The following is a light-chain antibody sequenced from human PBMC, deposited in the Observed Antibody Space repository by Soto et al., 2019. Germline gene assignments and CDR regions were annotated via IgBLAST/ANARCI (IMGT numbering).Light chain of an antibody. J-gene: IGKJ2*01. CDR2: QAS. CDR3: QQYDRFPYT. V-gene: IGKV1-5*03. CDR1: QRISNW. Sequence: DIQMTQSPSTLSASVGDTVTITSRASQRISNWLAWYQQKPGQAPKLLIHQASTLESGVPSRFSGSGSGTEFTLTISSLQPDDFATFYCQQYDRFPYTFGQGTKLEI.